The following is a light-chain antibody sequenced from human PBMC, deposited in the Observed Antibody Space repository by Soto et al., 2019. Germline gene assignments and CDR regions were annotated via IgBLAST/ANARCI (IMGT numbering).Light chain of an antibody. CDR2: DAF. CDR1: QSVSSN. CDR3: QQRHNWPIT. Sequence: EIVMTQTQATLSVSSGERATLSWGASQSVSSNLAWYQQKPGQAPRLLIYDAFSRAPGIPARFSGAGSRTDLTLTISSLDTEDFGVYDGQQRHNWPITFRQGTRLQI. J-gene: IGKJ5*01. V-gene: IGKV3D-15*01.